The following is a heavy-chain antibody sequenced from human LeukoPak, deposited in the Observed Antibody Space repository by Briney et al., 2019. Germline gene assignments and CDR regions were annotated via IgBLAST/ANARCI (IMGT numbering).Heavy chain of an antibody. D-gene: IGHD3-9*01. CDR1: GFTFSSYG. CDR2: IRYDGSNK. J-gene: IGHJ4*02. Sequence: GGSLRLSCAASGFTFSSYGMHWVRQAPGKGLEWVAFIRYDGSNKYYADSVKGRFTISRDNSKNTLYLQMNSLRAEDTAVYYCAKEGYDILTGYYSLDYYFDYWGQGTPVTVSS. V-gene: IGHV3-30*02. CDR3: AKEGYDILTGYYSLDYYFDY.